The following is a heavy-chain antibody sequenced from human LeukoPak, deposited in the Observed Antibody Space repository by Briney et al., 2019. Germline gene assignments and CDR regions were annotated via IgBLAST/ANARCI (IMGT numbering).Heavy chain of an antibody. CDR2: INPNSGST. D-gene: IGHD3-22*01. J-gene: IGHJ4*02. Sequence: VASVKVSCKASGYTFTGYYMHWVRQAPGQGLEWMGWINPNSGSTNYAQKFQGRVTMTRDTSISTAYMELSRLRSDDTAVYYCARGPDYYDSSGYYFPFDYWGQGTLVTVSS. CDR1: GYTFTGYY. CDR3: ARGPDYYDSSGYYFPFDY. V-gene: IGHV1-2*02.